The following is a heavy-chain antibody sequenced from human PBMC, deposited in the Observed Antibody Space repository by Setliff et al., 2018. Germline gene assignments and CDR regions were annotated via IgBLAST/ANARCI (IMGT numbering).Heavy chain of an antibody. CDR2: ISGSFATT. V-gene: IGHV3-23*01. CDR1: GFIFRSYK. J-gene: IGHJ4*02. Sequence: PGGSLRLSCAASGFIFRSYKINWVRQAPGKGLEWVSSISGSFATTHHADSVRGRFTISRDNSKNTLFLQMESLRVDDTAEYFCVKDKWMGTTSTFDHWGRGTLVTVSS. CDR3: VKDKWMGTTSTFDH. D-gene: IGHD4-17*01.